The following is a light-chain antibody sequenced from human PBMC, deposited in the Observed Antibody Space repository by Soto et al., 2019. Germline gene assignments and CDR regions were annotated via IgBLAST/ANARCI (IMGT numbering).Light chain of an antibody. CDR1: SSDIGAYNH. J-gene: IGLJ2*01. CDR3: SSYTSSSVV. CDR2: EVS. V-gene: IGLV2-14*01. Sequence: QSALTQPASVSGSPGQSITISCTGTSSDIGAYNHVSWYQHHPGKVPKLMIYEVSNRPSGVSNRFSGSKSGNTASLTISGLQAEDEADYYCSSYTSSSVVFGGGTKVTVL.